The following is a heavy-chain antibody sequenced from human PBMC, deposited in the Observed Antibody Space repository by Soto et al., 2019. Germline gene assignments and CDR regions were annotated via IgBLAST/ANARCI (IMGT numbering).Heavy chain of an antibody. CDR1: GFTFSSAW. D-gene: IGHD5-18*01. CDR2: ISSSSSTI. Sequence: PGGSLRLSCAASGFTFSSAWMSWVRQAPGKGLEWVSYISSSSSTIYYADSVKGRFTISRDNAKNSLYLQLNSLREEDTAVYYCARDAGYSYGPFDYWGQGTLVTVSS. J-gene: IGHJ4*02. CDR3: ARDAGYSYGPFDY. V-gene: IGHV3-48*02.